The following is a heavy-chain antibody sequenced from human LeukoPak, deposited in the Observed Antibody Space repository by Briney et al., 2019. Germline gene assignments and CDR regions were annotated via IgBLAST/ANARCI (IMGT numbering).Heavy chain of an antibody. CDR2: ISGDSRYI. CDR3: ARAPTVLVGYCSSSSCQANY. Sequence: GGSLRLSCAASGFTFSSYSMNWVRQAPGKGLEWVSAISGDSRYIYYADSVRGRFTISRDNAENSLYLQMNSLRVEDTAVYYCARAPTVLVGYCSSSSCQANYWGQGTLVTVSS. V-gene: IGHV3-21*01. CDR1: GFTFSSYS. J-gene: IGHJ4*02. D-gene: IGHD2-2*01.